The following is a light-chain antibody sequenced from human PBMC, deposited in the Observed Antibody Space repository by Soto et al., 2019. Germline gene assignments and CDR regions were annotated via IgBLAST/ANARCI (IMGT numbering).Light chain of an antibody. CDR2: VGS. V-gene: IGKV2-28*01. CDR3: MQALQTPT. J-gene: IGKJ1*01. Sequence: DGVMTQSPLSLSVTPGEPASISCRSSQSLLHSNGYNYLDWYLQKPGQSPQVLIYVGSNRASGVPDRVSGSGSGTDFTLKISRVEAEDVGVYYCMQALQTPTFGQGTKV. CDR1: QSLLHSNGYNY.